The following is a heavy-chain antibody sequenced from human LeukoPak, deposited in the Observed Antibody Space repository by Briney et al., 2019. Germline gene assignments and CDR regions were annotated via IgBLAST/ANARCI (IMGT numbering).Heavy chain of an antibody. V-gene: IGHV3-30-3*02. J-gene: IGHJ4*02. CDR2: ISYDGSNK. Sequence: GGSLRLSCAASGFTFSSYAMHWVRQAPGKGLEWVAVISYDGSNKYYADSVKGRFTISRDNSKNTLYLQMNSLRAEDTAVYYCAKLYCSSTSCYDYWGQGTLVTVSS. CDR3: AKLYCSSTSCYDY. D-gene: IGHD2-2*01. CDR1: GFTFSSYA.